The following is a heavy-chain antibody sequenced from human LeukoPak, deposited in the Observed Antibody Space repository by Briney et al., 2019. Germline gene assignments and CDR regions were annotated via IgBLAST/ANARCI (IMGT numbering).Heavy chain of an antibody. J-gene: IGHJ4*02. CDR1: GGSISSYY. CDR2: IYYSGST. Sequence: SETLSLTCTVSGGSISSYYWSWIRQPPGKGLEWIGYIYYSGSTNYNPSLKSRVTISVDTSKNQFSLKLRSVTAADTAVYYCAKDRGFLTGYYFDYWGQGTLVTVSS. D-gene: IGHD3-9*01. V-gene: IGHV4-59*12. CDR3: AKDRGFLTGYYFDY.